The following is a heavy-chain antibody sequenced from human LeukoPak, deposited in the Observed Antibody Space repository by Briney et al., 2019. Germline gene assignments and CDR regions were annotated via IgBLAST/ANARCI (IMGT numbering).Heavy chain of an antibody. CDR2: ISSSSSYI. Sequence: GGSLRLSCAASGFTLSSYSMKWVRQAPGKGLEWVSSISSSSSYIYYADSVKGRFTISRDNAKNSLYLQMNNLRAKDTAVYYCARDSVAGTDYWGQGTLVTVSS. CDR1: GFTLSSYS. J-gene: IGHJ4*02. V-gene: IGHV3-21*01. CDR3: ARDSVAGTDY. D-gene: IGHD6-19*01.